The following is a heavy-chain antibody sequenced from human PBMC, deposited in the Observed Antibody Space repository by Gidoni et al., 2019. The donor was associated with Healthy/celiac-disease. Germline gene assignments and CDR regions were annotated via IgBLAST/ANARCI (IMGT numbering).Heavy chain of an antibody. CDR1: GFTFSNAW. CDR3: TTPYDSSVGDAFDI. D-gene: IGHD3-22*01. CDR2: IKSKTDGGTT. Sequence: EVQLVESGGGLVKPGGSLRLSCAASGFTFSNAWMSWVRQAPGKGLEWVGRIKSKTDGGTTDYAAPVKGRFTISRDDSKNTLYLQMNSLKTEDTAVYYCTTPYDSSVGDAFDIWGQGTMVTVSS. J-gene: IGHJ3*02. V-gene: IGHV3-15*01.